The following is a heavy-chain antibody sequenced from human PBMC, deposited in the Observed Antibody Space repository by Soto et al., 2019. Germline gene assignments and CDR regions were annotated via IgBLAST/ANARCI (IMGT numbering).Heavy chain of an antibody. CDR3: ARLPKTYYYGSGSYSSPLDY. V-gene: IGHV5-51*01. CDR2: IYPGDSDT. CDR1: GYSFTSYW. Sequence: GESLKISCKGSGYSFTSYWIGWVRQMPGKGLEWMGIIYPGDSDTRYSPSFQGQVTISADKSISTAYLQWSSLKASDTAMYYCARLPKTYYYGSGSYSSPLDYWGQGTLVTVSS. D-gene: IGHD3-10*01. J-gene: IGHJ4*02.